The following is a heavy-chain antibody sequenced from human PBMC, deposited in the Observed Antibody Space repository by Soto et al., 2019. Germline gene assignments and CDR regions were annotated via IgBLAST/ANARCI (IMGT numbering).Heavy chain of an antibody. CDR1: GYSFTSYW. J-gene: IGHJ3*02. CDR2: SHPVDSDT. D-gene: IGHD3-22*01. CDR3: ARRGLYDSRGFYGFDI. Sequence: LGESLKISCKVSGYSFTSYWIAWVRQMPGKCLEGMGISHPVDSDTRYSPSYQGQVTISADKSINTDYMQWSSLKAPDNAMYYCARRGLYDSRGFYGFDIWGQGTMVTVSS. V-gene: IGHV5-51*01.